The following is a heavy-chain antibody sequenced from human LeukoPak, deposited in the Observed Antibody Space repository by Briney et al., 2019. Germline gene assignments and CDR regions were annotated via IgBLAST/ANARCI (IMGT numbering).Heavy chain of an antibody. D-gene: IGHD3-10*01. CDR3: AKDRITMVRGVYYFDY. V-gene: IGHV3-23*01. CDR2: ISGSGGST. J-gene: IGHJ4*02. CDR1: GFTFSSYE. Sequence: GGSLRLSCAASGFTFSSYEMNWVRQAPGKGLEWVSAISGSGGSTYYADSVKGRFTISRDNSKNTLYLQMNSLRAEDTAVYYCAKDRITMVRGVYYFDYWGQGTLVTVSS.